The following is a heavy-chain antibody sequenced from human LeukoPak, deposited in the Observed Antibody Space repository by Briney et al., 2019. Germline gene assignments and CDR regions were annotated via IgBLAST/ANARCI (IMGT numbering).Heavy chain of an antibody. D-gene: IGHD3-22*01. Sequence: SQTLSLTCAISGDSVSSNSAAWNWIRQSPSRGLEWLGRTYYRSKWYNDYAVSVKSRITINPDTSKNQFSLQLNSVTPEDTAVYYCARSPRGYYDSSGYLAEPFDYWGQGTLVTVSS. V-gene: IGHV6-1*01. CDR1: GDSVSSNSAA. J-gene: IGHJ4*02. CDR2: TYYRSKWYN. CDR3: ARSPRGYYDSSGYLAEPFDY.